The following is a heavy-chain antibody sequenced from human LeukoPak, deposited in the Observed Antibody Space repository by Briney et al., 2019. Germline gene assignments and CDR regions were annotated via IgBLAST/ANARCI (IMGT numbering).Heavy chain of an antibody. D-gene: IGHD6-19*01. V-gene: IGHV1-2*02. CDR2: IDPKTGDT. J-gene: IGHJ5*01. Sequence: ASVKVSCKASGYTFTVYWIHWVRQAPVQGPEWMGWIDPKTGDTNYAQNFQGRVTMTRDTSISTLYMELSSLTSDDTAVYYCARGVLVAGIGCFDSWGQGTLVTVSS. CDR3: ARGVLVAGIGCFDS. CDR1: GYTFTVYW.